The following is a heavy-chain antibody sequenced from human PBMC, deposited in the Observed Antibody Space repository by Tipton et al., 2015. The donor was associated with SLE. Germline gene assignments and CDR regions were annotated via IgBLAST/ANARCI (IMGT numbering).Heavy chain of an antibody. D-gene: IGHD1-26*01. V-gene: IGHV1-8*01. J-gene: IGHJ5*02. Sequence: QVQLVQSGAEVKKPGASAKVSCKASGYTFTSYDINWVRQATGQGLEWMGWMNPNSGNTGYAQKFQGRVTMTRNTSISTAYMGLSSLRSEDPAVYYCARAVGAKGWFIPWGQGTLVTVSS. CDR2: MNPNSGNT. CDR1: GYTFTSYD. CDR3: ARAVGAKGWFIP.